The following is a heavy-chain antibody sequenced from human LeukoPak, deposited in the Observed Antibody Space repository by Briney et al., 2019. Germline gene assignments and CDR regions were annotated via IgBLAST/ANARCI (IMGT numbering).Heavy chain of an antibody. D-gene: IGHD3-10*01. CDR1: GFTLSSYA. J-gene: IGHJ4*02. V-gene: IGHV3-23*01. Sequence: PGGSLRLSCAASGFTLSSYAMSWVRQAPGKGLEWVSAIGGSSGSTYYADSVKGRFTISRDNSKNTLYLQVNSLRAEDTAVYYCAKVRILVGSGSWDYWGQGTLVTVSS. CDR3: AKVRILVGSGSWDY. CDR2: IGGSSGST.